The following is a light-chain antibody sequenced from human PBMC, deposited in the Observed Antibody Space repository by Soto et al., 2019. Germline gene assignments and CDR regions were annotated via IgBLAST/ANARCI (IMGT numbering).Light chain of an antibody. V-gene: IGKV1-5*01. CDR2: DAS. CDR1: QSISSW. J-gene: IGKJ1*01. CDR3: QQYNSYSET. Sequence: DIQMTQSPSTLSASVGDRVTITCRASQSISSWLAWYQQKPGKAPKLLIYDASSLERGVPSRFSGSGSGTEFALTVSSLQPDDFATYDCQQYNSYSETFGQGPKVEIK.